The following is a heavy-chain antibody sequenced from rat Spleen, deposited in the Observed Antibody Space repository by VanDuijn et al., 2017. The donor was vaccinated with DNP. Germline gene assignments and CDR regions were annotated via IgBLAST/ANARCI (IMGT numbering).Heavy chain of an antibody. CDR3: AIQLGVFDY. CDR2: INSEGST. V-gene: IGHV3-3*01. D-gene: IGHD4-4*01. CDR1: GYSITSGFR. Sequence: EVQLQESGPGLVKPSQSLSLTCSVTGYSITSGFRWTWIRKFPGHKLEWMGYINSEGSTDYNPSHKSRVSITRDTSKNQFFLQINSVTTEDTATYYCAIQLGVFDYWGQGVMVTVSS. J-gene: IGHJ2*01.